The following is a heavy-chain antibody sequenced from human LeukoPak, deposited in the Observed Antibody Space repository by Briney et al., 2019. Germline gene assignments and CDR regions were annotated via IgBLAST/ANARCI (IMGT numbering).Heavy chain of an antibody. CDR2: IIPIFGTA. V-gene: IGHV1-69*13. Sequence: SVKVSCKASGGTFSSYAISWVRQAPGQGLVWMGGIIPIFGTANYAQKFQGRVTITADESTSTAYMELSSLRSEDTAVYYCARGRLRLGELGARFDPWGQGTLVTVSS. D-gene: IGHD3-16*01. CDR1: GGTFSSYA. CDR3: ARGRLRLGELGARFDP. J-gene: IGHJ5*02.